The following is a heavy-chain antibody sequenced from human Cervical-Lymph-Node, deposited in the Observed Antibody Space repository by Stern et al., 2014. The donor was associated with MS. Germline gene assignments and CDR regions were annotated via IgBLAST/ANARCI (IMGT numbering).Heavy chain of an antibody. CDR2: IYYKGST. J-gene: IGHJ4*02. V-gene: IGHV4-30-4*01. CDR1: GGSISSGDYY. Sequence: QEQLQESGPGLVKPSQTLSLTCTVSGGSISSGDYYWSWIRQPPGKGLEWIAYIYYKGSTYYNPSLKSRVTISVDTSKNQFSLKLSSVTAADTAVYYCARGGEYYDSSGYSLLDYWGQGTLVTVSS. D-gene: IGHD3-22*01. CDR3: ARGGEYYDSSGYSLLDY.